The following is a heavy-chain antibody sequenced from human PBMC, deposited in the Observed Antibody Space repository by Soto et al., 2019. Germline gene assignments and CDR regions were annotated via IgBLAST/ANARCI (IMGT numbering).Heavy chain of an antibody. D-gene: IGHD2-21*01. J-gene: IGHJ6*02. V-gene: IGHV5-51*01. CDR1: GYIFTSYW. CDR2: IYPGDSDT. CDR3: ARRGVVVPYYYYGMDV. Sequence: GKSLKISCKGSGYIFTSYWISCFIQMPVKGLEWMGIIYPGDSDTRYSPSFQGQVTISADKSISTAYLQWSSLKASDTAMYYCARRGVVVPYYYYGMDVWGQGTTVTVSS.